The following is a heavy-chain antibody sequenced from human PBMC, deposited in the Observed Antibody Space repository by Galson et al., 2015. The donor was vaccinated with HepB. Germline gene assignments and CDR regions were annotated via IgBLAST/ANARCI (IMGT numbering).Heavy chain of an antibody. CDR1: GGSISSYY. Sequence: ETLSLTCTVSGGSISSYYWSWIRQPPGKGLEWIGYIYYSGSTNYNPSLKSRVTISVDTSKNQFSLKLSSVTAADTAVYYCARNGYYDSSGYYYNKPGRDAFDIWGQGTMVTVSS. CDR3: ARNGYYDSSGYYYNKPGRDAFDI. V-gene: IGHV4-59*01. J-gene: IGHJ3*02. D-gene: IGHD3-22*01. CDR2: IYYSGST.